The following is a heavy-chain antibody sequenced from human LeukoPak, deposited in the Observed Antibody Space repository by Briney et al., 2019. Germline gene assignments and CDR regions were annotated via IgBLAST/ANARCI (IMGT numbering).Heavy chain of an antibody. D-gene: IGHD3-10*01. Sequence: SETLSLTCTVSGGSISSYYWSWVRQPPGKGLEWIGYIYYSGSTNYNPSLKSRVTISVDTSKNQFSLKLSSVTAADTAVYYCARGGYYGSGSYPYYFDYWGQGTLVTVSS. CDR3: ARGGYYGSGSYPYYFDY. CDR2: IYYSGST. CDR1: GGSISSYY. J-gene: IGHJ4*02. V-gene: IGHV4-59*01.